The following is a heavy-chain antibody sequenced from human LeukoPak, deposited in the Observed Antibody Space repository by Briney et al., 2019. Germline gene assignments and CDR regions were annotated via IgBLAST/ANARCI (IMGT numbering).Heavy chain of an antibody. Sequence: GGSLRLSCAASVFTVSGNYMSWVRQAPGKGLEWVSVIYSGGSTYYADSVKGRFTISRDNSKNTLYLQMNSLRAEDTAVYYCASCRASSCIGDWGQGTLVTVSS. D-gene: IGHD6-13*01. V-gene: IGHV3-53*01. CDR1: VFTVSGNY. J-gene: IGHJ4*02. CDR2: IYSGGST. CDR3: ASCRASSCIGD.